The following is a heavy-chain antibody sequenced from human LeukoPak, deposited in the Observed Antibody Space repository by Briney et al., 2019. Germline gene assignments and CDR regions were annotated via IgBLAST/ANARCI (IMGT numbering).Heavy chain of an antibody. CDR1: GGSISGSY. V-gene: IGHV4-4*08. Sequence: SETLSLTCTVSGGSISGSYWSWIRQPPGKGLEWIAYIYDGGSTNYNPSLKSRVTISVDTSKNQFSLKLSSVTAADTAVYYCASRVFGPLTFDYWGQGTLVTVSS. CDR3: ASRVFGPLTFDY. D-gene: IGHD3-3*01. CDR2: IYDGGST. J-gene: IGHJ4*02.